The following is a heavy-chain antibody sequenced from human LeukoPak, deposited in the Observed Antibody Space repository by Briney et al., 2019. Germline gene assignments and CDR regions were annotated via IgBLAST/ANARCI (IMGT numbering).Heavy chain of an antibody. D-gene: IGHD3-22*01. Sequence: SETLSLTCTVSGGSISSYYWSWIRQPPGKGLEWIGYIYYSGSTNYNPSLKSRVTISVDTSKNQFSLKLSSVTAADTAVYYCAREGQDHYYDSSGYFGYRGQGTLVTVSS. CDR1: GGSISSYY. CDR2: IYYSGST. J-gene: IGHJ4*02. CDR3: AREGQDHYYDSSGYFGY. V-gene: IGHV4-59*01.